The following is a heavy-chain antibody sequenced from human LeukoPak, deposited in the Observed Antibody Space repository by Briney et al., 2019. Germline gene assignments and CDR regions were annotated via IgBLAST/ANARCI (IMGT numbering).Heavy chain of an antibody. CDR2: INPSGGST. D-gene: IGHD4-17*01. J-gene: IGHJ4*02. CDR1: GYTFTGYY. CDR3: ARALRMTTVTSLPPNFDY. V-gene: IGHV1-46*01. Sequence: ASVKVSCKASGYTFTGYYIHWVRQAPGQGLEWMGRINPSGGSTSYAQKFQGRVTMTRDTSTSTVYMELSSLRSEDTAVYYCARALRMTTVTSLPPNFDYWGQGTLVTVSS.